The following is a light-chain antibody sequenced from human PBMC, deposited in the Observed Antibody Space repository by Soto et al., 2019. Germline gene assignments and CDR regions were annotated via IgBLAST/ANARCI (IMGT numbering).Light chain of an antibody. CDR1: SSVVGGYNY. Sequence: QSVLTQPRSVSGSPGQSVTISCTGSSSVVGGYNYVSWYQHHPGKAPKVVIYDVSQRPSGVPDRFSGSKSGNTASLTISGLQAEDEADYYCCSYAGSYTFVFGSGTKVTVL. CDR2: DVS. V-gene: IGLV2-11*01. CDR3: CSYAGSYTFV. J-gene: IGLJ1*01.